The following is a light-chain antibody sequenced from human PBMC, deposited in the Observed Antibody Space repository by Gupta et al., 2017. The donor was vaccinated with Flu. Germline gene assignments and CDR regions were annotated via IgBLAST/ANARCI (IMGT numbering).Light chain of an antibody. CDR3: QVWDKNRDHEWV. J-gene: IGLJ3*02. V-gene: IGLV3-21*02. CDR1: NIGSKD. CDR2: DDS. Sequence: SYVLTQAPSVSVAPGQTARITCGGNNIGSKDVHWYQKKPGQAPVVVVHDDSDRPSGIPERFSGSNSENTATLTISRVEVGDEADYYCQVWDKNRDHEWVFGGGTKLTVL.